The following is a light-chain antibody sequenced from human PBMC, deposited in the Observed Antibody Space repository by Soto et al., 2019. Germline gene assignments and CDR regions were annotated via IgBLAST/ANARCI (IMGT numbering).Light chain of an antibody. CDR3: QQYYATPIT. CDR2: WAS. Sequence: DIVMTQSPDSLAVSLGERATINCKSSQSLLYSSNNKNYLAWYQQKPGQPPKLLIYWASTRESGVPDRFGGSGSGTDFPLTISSLKAEDVAVYYCQQYYATPITFGQGTRREI. V-gene: IGKV4-1*01. CDR1: QSLLYSSNNKNY. J-gene: IGKJ5*01.